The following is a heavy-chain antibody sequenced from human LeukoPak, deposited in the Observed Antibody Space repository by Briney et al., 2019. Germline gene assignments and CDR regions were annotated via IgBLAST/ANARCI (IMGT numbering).Heavy chain of an antibody. J-gene: IGHJ4*02. CDR2: MNPNSGNT. V-gene: IGHV1-8*01. CDR3: ARGIQGLLRPDY. D-gene: IGHD2-15*01. CDR1: GYTFTSYD. Sequence: GASVKVSCKASGYTFTSYDINWVRQATGQGLEWMGWMNPNSGNTGYAQKFQGRVTMTRDTSISTAYMELRSLTSEDTAVYYCARGIQGLLRPDYWGQGTLVTVSS.